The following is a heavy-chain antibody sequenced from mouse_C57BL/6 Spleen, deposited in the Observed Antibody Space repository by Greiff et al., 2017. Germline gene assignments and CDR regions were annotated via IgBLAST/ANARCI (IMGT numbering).Heavy chain of an antibody. D-gene: IGHD1-1*01. J-gene: IGHJ2*01. CDR1: GYAFSSSW. CDR3: ARSGVYYYGSSDY. V-gene: IGHV1-82*01. Sequence: QVQLKESGPELVKPGASVKISCKASGYAFSSSWMNWVKQRPGKGLEWIGRIYPGDGDTNYNGKFKGKATLTADKSSSTAYMQLSSLTSEDSAVYFCARSGVYYYGSSDYWGQGTTLTVSA. CDR2: IYPGDGDT.